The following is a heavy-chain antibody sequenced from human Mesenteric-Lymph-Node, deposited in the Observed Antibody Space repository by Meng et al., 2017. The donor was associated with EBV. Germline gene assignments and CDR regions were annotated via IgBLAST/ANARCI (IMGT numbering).Heavy chain of an antibody. CDR1: GGSISSSSYS. CDR2: IYYSGST. D-gene: IGHD6-19*01. CDR3: ARDSRGMYYFDY. J-gene: IGHJ4*02. Sequence: QVQLQKWGPGLLKPSETLSLTCNVSGGSISSSSYSWGWIRQPPGKGLEWIGIIYYSGSTYYNPSLKSRVTISVDTSKNQFYLKLSSVTAADTAVYYCARDSRGMYYFDYWSQGTLVTVSS. V-gene: IGHV4-39*07.